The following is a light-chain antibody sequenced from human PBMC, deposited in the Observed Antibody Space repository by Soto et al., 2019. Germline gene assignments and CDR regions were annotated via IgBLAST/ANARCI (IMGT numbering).Light chain of an antibody. Sequence: DIVMTQSPDSLAVSLGERATINCKSSQSVLYSSNNKNYLAWYQQKPGQPPKLLIYWASTRESGVPDRFSGSRSGTDFTLTISSLQAEDVAFYYCQQYYSTPPWTFGQGTKVEIK. CDR3: QQYYSTPPWT. J-gene: IGKJ1*01. V-gene: IGKV4-1*01. CDR2: WAS. CDR1: QSVLYSSNNKNY.